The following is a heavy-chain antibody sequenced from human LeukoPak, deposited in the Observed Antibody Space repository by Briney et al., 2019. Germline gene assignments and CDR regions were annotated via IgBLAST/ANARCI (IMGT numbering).Heavy chain of an antibody. CDR3: AREGTYYDILTGYHLWLNYYYYGMDV. J-gene: IGHJ6*02. CDR1: VYTFTSYG. Sequence: ASVKVSCKASVYTFTSYGISWVRQAPGQGLEWMGWISAYNGNTNYAQKLQGRVTMTTDTSTSTAYMELRSLRSDDTAVYYCAREGTYYDILTGYHLWLNYYYYGMDVWGQGTTVTVSS. V-gene: IGHV1-18*01. D-gene: IGHD3-9*01. CDR2: ISAYNGNT.